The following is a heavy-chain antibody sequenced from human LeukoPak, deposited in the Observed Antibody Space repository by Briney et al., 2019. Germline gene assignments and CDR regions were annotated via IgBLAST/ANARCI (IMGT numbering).Heavy chain of an antibody. D-gene: IGHD6-13*01. CDR2: ISSGGST. CDR3: AKGNSSPYYFDY. J-gene: IGHJ4*02. CDR1: GFTVNNNY. Sequence: GGSLRLSCAASGFTVNNNYMNWVRQAPGKGLEWVSVISSGGSTYYADSVKGRFTISRDNSKNTLYLQMNSLRAEDTAVYYCAKGNSSPYYFDYWGQGTLVTVSS. V-gene: IGHV3-53*01.